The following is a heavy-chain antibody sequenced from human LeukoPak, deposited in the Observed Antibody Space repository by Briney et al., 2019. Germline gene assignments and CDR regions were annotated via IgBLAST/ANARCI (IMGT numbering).Heavy chain of an antibody. CDR2: IYYSGST. Sequence: PSETLSLTCTVSGDSINSNDYYWSWIRQPPGKGLDWIGYIYYSGSTYYNSSLKSRVTMSVDTSKNQFSLKLNSVTAADTAVYYCARDLYCSGGSCYRWFDPWGQGTLVTVSS. CDR3: ARDLYCSGGSCYRWFDP. D-gene: IGHD2-15*01. J-gene: IGHJ5*02. CDR1: GDSINSNDYY. V-gene: IGHV4-30-4*08.